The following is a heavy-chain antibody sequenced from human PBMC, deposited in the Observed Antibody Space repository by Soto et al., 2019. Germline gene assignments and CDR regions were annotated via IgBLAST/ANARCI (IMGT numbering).Heavy chain of an antibody. Sequence: EVQLVESGGGLVQPGRSLSLSCAASGFTFNDFAMHWVRQAPGKGLEWVASIDWNGANIAYAASVEGRFTISRDNVKNSLFLQMNSLRAEDTAFYFCARDSGIVAAGRFSFDPRGQGTLVTVSS. CDR3: ARDSGIVAAGRFSFDP. J-gene: IGHJ5*02. V-gene: IGHV3-9*01. D-gene: IGHD6-13*01. CDR1: GFTFNDFA. CDR2: IDWNGANI.